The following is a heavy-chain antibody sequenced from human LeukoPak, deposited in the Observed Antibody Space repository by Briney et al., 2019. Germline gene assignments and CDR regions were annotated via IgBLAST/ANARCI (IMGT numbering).Heavy chain of an antibody. J-gene: IGHJ5*02. V-gene: IGHV1-69*05. D-gene: IGHD2-2*01. CDR3: ARGVWGYCSSTSCPNWFDP. Sequence: SVKVSCKASGGTFSSYAISWVRQAPGQGLESMGGIIPIFRTANYAQKFQGRVTITTDESTSTAYMELSSLRSEDTAVYYCARGVWGYCSSTSCPNWFDPWGQGTLVTVSS. CDR1: GGTFSSYA. CDR2: IIPIFRTA.